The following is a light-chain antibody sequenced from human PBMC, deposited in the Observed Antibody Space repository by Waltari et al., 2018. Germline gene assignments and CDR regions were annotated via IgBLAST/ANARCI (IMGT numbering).Light chain of an antibody. V-gene: IGLV1-47*01. J-gene: IGLJ2*01. CDR2: SNN. Sequence: QSVLTQPPSASGTPGQRVTISCSGSSPNIGSNHVYWYQQLPGTAPKLLIYSNNPRPSGVPDRFSGSKSDTSASLAISGLRSEDEADYYCAAWDDSLSGPVFGGGTKLTVL. CDR3: AAWDDSLSGPV. CDR1: SPNIGSNH.